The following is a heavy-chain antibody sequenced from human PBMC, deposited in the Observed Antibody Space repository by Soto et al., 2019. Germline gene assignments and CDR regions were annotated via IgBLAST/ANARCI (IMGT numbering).Heavy chain of an antibody. J-gene: IGHJ4*02. Sequence: SVKVSCKASGGTFSSYAISWVRQAPGQGLEWMGGIIPIFGTANYAQKFQGRVTITADESTSTAYMELSSLRSEDTAVYYCARDQNSYSFSDYWGQGTLVTVSS. CDR1: GGTFSSYA. D-gene: IGHD5-18*01. V-gene: IGHV1-69*13. CDR3: ARDQNSYSFSDY. CDR2: IIPIFGTA.